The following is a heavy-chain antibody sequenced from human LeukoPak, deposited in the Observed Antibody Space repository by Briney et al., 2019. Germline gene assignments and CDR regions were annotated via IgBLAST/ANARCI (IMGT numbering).Heavy chain of an antibody. Sequence: PSETLSLTCTVSGGSISSYYWSWIRQSPGKGLECIGYIHYTGSTNYNPSLKSRVTISVETSKNQFSLKLKSVTAADTAVYYCARHIDTMRDSDSWGQGTLVTVSS. D-gene: IGHD3-3*01. CDR3: ARHIDTMRDSDS. V-gene: IGHV4-59*08. CDR1: GGSISSYY. CDR2: IHYTGST. J-gene: IGHJ4*02.